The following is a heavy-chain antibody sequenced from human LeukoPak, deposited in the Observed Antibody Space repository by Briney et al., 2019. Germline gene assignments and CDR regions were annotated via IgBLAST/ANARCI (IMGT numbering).Heavy chain of an antibody. CDR2: ISGSGGST. J-gene: IGHJ1*01. CDR1: GFTFSSYA. Sequence: GGSLRLSCAASGFTFSSYAMSWVRQAPGKGLEWVSAISGSGGSTYYADSVKGRFTISRDNSKNTLYLQMNSLRAGDTAVYYCAKDVQIAVAGTFRYFQHWGQGTLVTVSS. D-gene: IGHD6-19*01. V-gene: IGHV3-23*01. CDR3: AKDVQIAVAGTFRYFQH.